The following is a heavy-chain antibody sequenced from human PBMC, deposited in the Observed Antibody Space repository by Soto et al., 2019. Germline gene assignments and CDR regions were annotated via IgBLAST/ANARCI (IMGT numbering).Heavy chain of an antibody. V-gene: IGHV4-39*07. CDR3: ARGPLSVGFWSGYYTIPYDY. J-gene: IGHJ4*02. Sequence: PSETLSLTCTVSGDSVNSNNVYWGWVRQPPGRRLEFIGNVYYSGITYYNPSFKSRVTISVDTSKNQFSLKLSSVTAADTAVYYCARGPLSVGFWSGYYTIPYDYWGQGTLVTVSS. CDR1: GDSVNSNNVY. CDR2: VYYSGIT. D-gene: IGHD3-3*01.